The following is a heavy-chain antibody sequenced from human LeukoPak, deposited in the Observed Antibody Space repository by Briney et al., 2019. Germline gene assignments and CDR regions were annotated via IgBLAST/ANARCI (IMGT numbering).Heavy chain of an antibody. V-gene: IGHV3-11*04. CDR1: GFTFSVYY. J-gene: IGHJ5*02. D-gene: IGHD2-2*01. CDR2: ISSSGSTI. CDR3: ARDLVHCSSTSCYGNWFDP. Sequence: GSLRLSCAASGFTFSVYYMSWIRQAPGKGLEWVSYISSSGSTIYYADSVKGRFTISRDNAKNSLYLQMNSLRAEDTAVYYCARDLVHCSSTSCYGNWFDPWGQGTLVTVSS.